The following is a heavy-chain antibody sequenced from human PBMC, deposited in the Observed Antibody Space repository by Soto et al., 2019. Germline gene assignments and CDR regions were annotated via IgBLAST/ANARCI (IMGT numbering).Heavy chain of an antibody. Sequence: VASVKVSCKASRYTFTSYYMHWVRQAPGQGLEWMGIINPSGGSTSYAQKFQGRVTMTRDTSTSTVYMELSSLRPEDTAVYYCARDVGDYGAYYYGMDVWGQGTTVTVSS. CDR2: INPSGGST. CDR3: ARDVGDYGAYYYGMDV. J-gene: IGHJ6*02. CDR1: RYTFTSYY. V-gene: IGHV1-46*01. D-gene: IGHD4-17*01.